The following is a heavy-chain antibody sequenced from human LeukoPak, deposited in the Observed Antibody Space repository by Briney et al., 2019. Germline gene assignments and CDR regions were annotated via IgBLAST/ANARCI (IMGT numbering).Heavy chain of an antibody. J-gene: IGHJ4*02. CDR3: ARGSSYGFSMGY. V-gene: IGHV1-2*02. D-gene: IGHD3-16*01. Sequence: ASVKVSCKASGYTFTTYYIHWVRQAPGQGLEWMGWINTNTGGTNYAQKFQGRVTMTRDTSISTAYMELRSLRSDDTAVYYCARGSSYGFSMGYWGQGTLVTVSS. CDR1: GYTFTTYY. CDR2: INTNTGGT.